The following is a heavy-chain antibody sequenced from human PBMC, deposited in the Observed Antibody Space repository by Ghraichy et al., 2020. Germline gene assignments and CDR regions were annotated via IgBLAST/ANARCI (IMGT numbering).Heavy chain of an antibody. V-gene: IGHV3-23*01. J-gene: IGHJ5*02. CDR2: ISGSGGST. CDR1: GFTFSSYA. Sequence: GGSLRLSCAASGFTFSSYAMSWVRQAPGKGLEWVSAISGSGGSTYYADSVKGRFTISRDNSKNTLYLQMNSLRAEDTAVYYCAKDNRHSGSSNWFDPWGQGTLVTVSS. CDR3: AKDNRHSGSSNWFDP. D-gene: IGHD1-26*01.